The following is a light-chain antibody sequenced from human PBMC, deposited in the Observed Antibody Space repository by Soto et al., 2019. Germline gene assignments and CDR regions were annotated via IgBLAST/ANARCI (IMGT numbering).Light chain of an antibody. V-gene: IGKV1-33*01. Sequence: DIQMTQSPSSLSASVGDRVTITWQASQDISNYLNWYQQKPGKAPKLLIYDASNLETGVPSRFSGSGSGTDFTFTISSLQPEDIATYYCQQYDNLQLTFGGGTKVEIK. CDR2: DAS. J-gene: IGKJ4*01. CDR1: QDISNY. CDR3: QQYDNLQLT.